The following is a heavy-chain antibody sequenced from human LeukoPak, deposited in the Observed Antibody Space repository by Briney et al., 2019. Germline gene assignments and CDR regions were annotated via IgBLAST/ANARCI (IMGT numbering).Heavy chain of an antibody. Sequence: GASVKVSCKPSGYTFISYGISWVRQAPGQGLEWMGWINPNSGGTNYAQKLQGRVTMTTDTSTSTAYMELRSLRSDDTAVYFFSSRRRHTIFYYYYYYMDVWGKGTTVTVSS. CDR2: INPNSGGT. CDR3: SSRRRHTIFYYYYYYMDV. V-gene: IGHV1-18*01. J-gene: IGHJ6*03. CDR1: GYTFISYG. D-gene: IGHD3-9*01.